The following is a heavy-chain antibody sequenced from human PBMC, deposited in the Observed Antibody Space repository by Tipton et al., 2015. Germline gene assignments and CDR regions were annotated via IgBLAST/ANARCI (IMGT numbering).Heavy chain of an antibody. D-gene: IGHD6-19*01. CDR2: IYYSGST. V-gene: IGHV4-59*01. J-gene: IGHJ4*02. CDR3: ARVRITVAGAYYFDY. Sequence: TLSLTCTVSGGSISSYYWSWIRQPPGKGLEWIGYIYYSGSTNYNPSLKSRATISVDTSKNQFSLKLSSVTAADTAVYYCARVRITVAGAYYFDYWGQGTLVTVSS. CDR1: GGSISSYY.